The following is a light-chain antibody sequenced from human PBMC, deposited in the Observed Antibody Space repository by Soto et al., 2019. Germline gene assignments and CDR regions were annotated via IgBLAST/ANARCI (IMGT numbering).Light chain of an antibody. CDR3: QQYNNSPQT. J-gene: IGKJ1*01. Sequence: ILMTQSPATLSVSPGERATLSCGARQSVSSNLAWYQQKPGQAPRLLIYGASTRATGIPARFSGSGSGTEFTLTISSLQSEDFAVYYCQQYNNSPQTFGQGTKVDIK. V-gene: IGKV3-15*01. CDR2: GAS. CDR1: QSVSSN.